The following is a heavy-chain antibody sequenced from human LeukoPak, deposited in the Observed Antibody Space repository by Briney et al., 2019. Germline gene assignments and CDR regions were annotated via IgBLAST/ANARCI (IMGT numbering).Heavy chain of an antibody. D-gene: IGHD3-9*01. V-gene: IGHV3-66*01. CDR1: GFAVSNYY. CDR3: ARDKALRYFDWLSRENYRYYYYMDV. Sequence: GGSLRLSRAASGFAVSNYYMSWVRQAPGKGLEWVSIIYSGEGTYYADSVKGRFTISRDNSKNTVFLHMNSLRAGDTAIYYCARDKALRYFDWLSRENYRYYYYMDVWGKGTTVTISS. CDR2: IYSGEGT. J-gene: IGHJ6*03.